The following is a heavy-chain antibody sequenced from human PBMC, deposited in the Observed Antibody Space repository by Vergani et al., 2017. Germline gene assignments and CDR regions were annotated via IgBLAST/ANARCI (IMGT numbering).Heavy chain of an antibody. CDR2: MNPNSANT. V-gene: IGHV1-8*02. Sequence: QVQLVQSGAEVKKPGSSVKVSCKASGGTFSSYDINWVRQATGQGLEWMGWMNPNSANTGYAQKFQGRVTMTRNTSISTAYMELSSLRSEDTAVYYCATYHDSSGYYPYYYYGMDVWGQGTTVTVSS. J-gene: IGHJ6*02. D-gene: IGHD3-22*01. CDR3: ATYHDSSGYYPYYYYGMDV. CDR1: GGTFSSYD.